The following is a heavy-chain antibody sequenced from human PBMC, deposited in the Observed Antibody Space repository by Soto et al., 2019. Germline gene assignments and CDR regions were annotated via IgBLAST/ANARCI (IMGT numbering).Heavy chain of an antibody. Sequence: QVHLVESGGGVVQPGRSLRLSCAPSGFTFSNYGMHWVRQAPGKGLEWVAVTSYDGSNKYYADSVKGRFTISRDNSKNTLYLQMNSLRAEDTAVYYCAKERNYYYYYGMDVWGQGTTVTVSS. CDR2: TSYDGSNK. V-gene: IGHV3-30*18. J-gene: IGHJ6*02. CDR3: AKERNYYYYYGMDV. CDR1: GFTFSNYG.